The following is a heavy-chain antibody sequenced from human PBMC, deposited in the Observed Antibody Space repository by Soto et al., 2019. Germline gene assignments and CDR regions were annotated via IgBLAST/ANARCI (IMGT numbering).Heavy chain of an antibody. D-gene: IGHD7-27*01. CDR2: IIPIFGTT. CDR3: ARDRSTGGFDS. J-gene: IGHJ4*02. V-gene: IGHV1-69*06. Sequence: QVQLVQSGAEMKKPESSVNVSCKASGGSISNYGVSWVRQAPGQGLEWMGLIIPIFGTTSYAQKFQSRVTITADKSTSTAYMELTSLRFADTAVYYCARDRSTGGFDSWGQGTLVIVSS. CDR1: GGSISNYG.